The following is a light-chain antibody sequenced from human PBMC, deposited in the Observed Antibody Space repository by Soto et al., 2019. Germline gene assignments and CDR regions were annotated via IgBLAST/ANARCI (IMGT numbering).Light chain of an antibody. CDR3: QQRNSYPVT. CDR2: AAS. CDR1: QGISSY. V-gene: IGKV1-9*01. Sequence: DIQLTQSPSFLSASVGDRVTITCRASQGISSYLAWYQQKPGKAPKLLIYAASTLQSGVPSRFSGSGSGTEFTLTISSLEPEDFAIYYCQQRNSYPVTFGQGTKVEIK. J-gene: IGKJ1*01.